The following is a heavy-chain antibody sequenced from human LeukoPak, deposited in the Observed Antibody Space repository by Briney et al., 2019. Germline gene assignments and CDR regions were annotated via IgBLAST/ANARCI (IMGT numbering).Heavy chain of an antibody. CDR1: GFTFSSYT. Sequence: GGSLRLSCAASGFTFSSYTMNWVRQAPGKGLEWVSSISSSSTYIYYADSVKGRFTISRDYARNSLSLQMNSLRAEDTAVYYCARDKYGDYGLDYWGPGTLVTVSS. D-gene: IGHD4-17*01. J-gene: IGHJ4*02. CDR2: ISSSSTYI. CDR3: ARDKYGDYGLDY. V-gene: IGHV3-21*01.